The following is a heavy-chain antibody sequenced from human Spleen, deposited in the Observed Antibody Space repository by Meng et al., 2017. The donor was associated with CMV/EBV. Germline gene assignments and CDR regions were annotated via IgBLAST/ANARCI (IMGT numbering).Heavy chain of an antibody. D-gene: IGHD6-6*01. CDR2: ISAYNGNT. J-gene: IGHJ6*02. CDR3: GIAALVQGYYYYYAMDV. CDR1: GYTFTRYG. V-gene: IGHV1-18*01. Sequence: ASVKVSCKASGYTFTRYGISWVRQAPGQGLEWMGWISAYNGNTNYAEKIQGRVTMTTDTSTSTAYMELRSLRSDDTAVYYCGIAALVQGYYYYYAMDVWGQGTTVTVSS.